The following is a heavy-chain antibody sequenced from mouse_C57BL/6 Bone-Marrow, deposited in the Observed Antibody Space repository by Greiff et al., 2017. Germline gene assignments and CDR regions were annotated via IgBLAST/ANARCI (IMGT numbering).Heavy chain of an antibody. J-gene: IGHJ1*03. D-gene: IGHD1-1*01. CDR1: DSEVFPIAY. V-gene: IGHV15-2*01. CDR2: ILPSIGRT. Sequence: VQLQESGSELRSPGSSVKLSCKDFDSEVFPIAYMSWVRQKPGHGFEWIGGILPSIGRTIYGEKFEDKATLDADTLSNTAYLELNSLTSEDSAIYYCARAITTVVATRYFDVWGTGTTVTVSS. CDR3: ARAITTVVATRYFDV.